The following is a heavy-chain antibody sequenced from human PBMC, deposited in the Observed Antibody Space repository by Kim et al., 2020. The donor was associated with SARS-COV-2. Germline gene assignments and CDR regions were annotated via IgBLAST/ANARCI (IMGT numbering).Heavy chain of an antibody. Sequence: SGPTLVNPTQTLTLTCTFSGFSPSTSGVGVGWIRQPPGKALEWLALIYWDDDKRYSPSLKSRLTITKDTSKNQVVLTMTNIDPVDTATYYCAHRQAVVGGSYFDLWGRGTLVTVSS. D-gene: IGHD3-22*01. V-gene: IGHV2-5*02. J-gene: IGHJ2*01. CDR3: AHRQAVVGGSYFDL. CDR1: GFSPSTSGVG. CDR2: IYWDDDK.